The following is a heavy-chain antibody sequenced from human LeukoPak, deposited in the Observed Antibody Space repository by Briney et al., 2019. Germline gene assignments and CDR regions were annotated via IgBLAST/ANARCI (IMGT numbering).Heavy chain of an antibody. V-gene: IGHV4-59*01. Sequence: SETLSLTCTVSGGSISSYYWSWIRQPPGKGLEWIGYIYYSGSTNYNPSLKSRVTISVDTSKNQFSLKLSSVTAADTAVYYCARDFPSRFGEGFDFWGQGTLVTVSS. CDR1: GGSISSYY. J-gene: IGHJ5*01. D-gene: IGHD3-10*01. CDR2: IYYSGST. CDR3: ARDFPSRFGEGFDF.